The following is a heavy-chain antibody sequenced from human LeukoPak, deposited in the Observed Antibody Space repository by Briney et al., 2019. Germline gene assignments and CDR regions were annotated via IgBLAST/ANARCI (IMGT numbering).Heavy chain of an antibody. V-gene: IGHV4-34*01. J-gene: IGHJ4*02. CDR3: ARDGVWWSRSFDY. Sequence: PSETLSLTCAVYGGSFSGCYWSWIRQPPGKGLEWIGEINHSGSTNYNPSLKSRVTISVDTSKNQFSLKLSSVTAADTAVYYCARDGVWWSRSFDYWGQGTLVTVSS. CDR2: INHSGST. D-gene: IGHD1-26*01. CDR1: GGSFSGCY.